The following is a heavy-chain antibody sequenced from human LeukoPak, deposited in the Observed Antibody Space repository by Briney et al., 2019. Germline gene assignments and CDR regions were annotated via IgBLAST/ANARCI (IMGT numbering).Heavy chain of an antibody. V-gene: IGHV3-30*18. CDR3: AKSSPRYCSSTSCYFQH. Sequence: GGSLRLSCAASGFTFSSYGMHWVRQAPGKGLEWVAVISYDGSNKYYADSVKGRFTISRDNSKNTLHLQMNSLRAEDTAVYYCAKSSPRYCSSTSCYFQHWGQGTLVTVSS. CDR1: GFTFSSYG. J-gene: IGHJ1*01. D-gene: IGHD2-2*01. CDR2: ISYDGSNK.